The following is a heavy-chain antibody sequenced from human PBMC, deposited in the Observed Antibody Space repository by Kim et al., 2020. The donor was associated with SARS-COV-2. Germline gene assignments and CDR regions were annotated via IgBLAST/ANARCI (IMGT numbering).Heavy chain of an antibody. Sequence: SETLSLTCTVSDGSISSANYYWNWLRQPPVKGLEWIGYISYSGSPYYHPSLKRRVTISIDTSTNQVSLKLKSVTAAATAVYYWARAPSTNKPLDYWGQGTLVTVSS. CDR2: ISYSGSP. CDR1: DGSISSANYY. V-gene: IGHV4-30-4*01. J-gene: IGHJ4*02. CDR3: ARAPSTNKPLDY.